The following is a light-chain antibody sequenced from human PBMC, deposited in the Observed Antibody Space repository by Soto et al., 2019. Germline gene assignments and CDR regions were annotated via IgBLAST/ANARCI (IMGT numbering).Light chain of an antibody. CDR1: QSVSSSY. CDR3: QQFDTSPPST. CDR2: GAS. V-gene: IGKV3-20*01. J-gene: IGKJ5*01. Sequence: EIVLTQSPGTLSLSPGERATLSCRASQSVSSSYLAWYQQKPGQAPRLLIYGASSRATGIPDRFSGSGSGTAFTLTISRLEPGDFAVYYCQQFDTSPPSTVGQGTRLEIK.